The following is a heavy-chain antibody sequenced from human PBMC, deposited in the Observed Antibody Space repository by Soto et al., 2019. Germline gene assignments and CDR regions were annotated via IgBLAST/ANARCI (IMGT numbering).Heavy chain of an antibody. Sequence: QVQLVESGGGVVQPERSQRLSCAASKFTFRTYVMHWVRQAPGKGLEWVALISFDGSNKYYADSVKGRFTISRDNSKNTMYLQMNTRTSEDTAVYYCAREMIPMIMGGVSAMDVWGQGTTVTVSS. V-gene: IGHV3-30*04. J-gene: IGHJ6*02. CDR1: KFTFRTYV. CDR2: ISFDGSNK. D-gene: IGHD3-22*01. CDR3: AREMIPMIMGGVSAMDV.